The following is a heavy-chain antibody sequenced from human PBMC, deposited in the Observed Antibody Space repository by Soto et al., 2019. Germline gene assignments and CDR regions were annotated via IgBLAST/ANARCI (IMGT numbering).Heavy chain of an antibody. V-gene: IGHV4-30-2*01. J-gene: IGHJ3*02. CDR1: GGSISSGGYS. CDR2: IYHSGST. Sequence: ASETLSLTCAVSGGSISSGGYSWSWIRQPPGKGLEWIGYIYHSGSTYYNPSLKSRVTISVDRSKNQFSLKLSSVTAADTAVYYCARVYSSRWYGAFEISGQGTMVTVSS. D-gene: IGHD6-13*01. CDR3: ARVYSSRWYGAFEI.